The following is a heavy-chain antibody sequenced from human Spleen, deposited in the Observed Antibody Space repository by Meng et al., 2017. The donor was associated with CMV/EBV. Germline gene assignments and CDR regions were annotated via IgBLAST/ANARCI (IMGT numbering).Heavy chain of an antibody. CDR2: LSGYNGNT. V-gene: IGHV1-18*01. J-gene: IGHJ1*01. D-gene: IGHD6-19*01. Sequence: SGITWVRQAPGQGLEWMGWLSGYNGNTNYAQKFQDRVRMSTDTSTSTAYLDLTSLSSDDTAVYYCATRERRIAVAGLVEFQYPQHWGQGTLVTVSS. CDR1: SG. CDR3: ATRERRIAVAGLVEFQYPQH.